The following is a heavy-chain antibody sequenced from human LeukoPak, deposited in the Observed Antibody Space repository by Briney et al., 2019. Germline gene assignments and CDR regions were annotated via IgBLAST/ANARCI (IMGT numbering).Heavy chain of an antibody. Sequence: PGRSLRLSCAASGFTFSTYAIHWVRQAPGKGLEWVAVIWFDGSEQYYADSVKGRFIISRDNSKSTSNLQLNSLRAEDTAVYYCARGGGSRWGGLSPWGQGTLVTVSS. CDR1: GFTFSTYA. V-gene: IGHV3-33*01. D-gene: IGHD3-16*02. J-gene: IGHJ1*01. CDR3: ARGGGSRWGGLSP. CDR2: IWFDGSEQ.